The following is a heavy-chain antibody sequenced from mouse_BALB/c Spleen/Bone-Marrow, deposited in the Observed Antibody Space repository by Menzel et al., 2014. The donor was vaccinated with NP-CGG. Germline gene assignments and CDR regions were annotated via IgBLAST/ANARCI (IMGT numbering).Heavy chain of an antibody. J-gene: IGHJ2*01. D-gene: IGHD2-2*01. CDR1: GFTIKDTY. CDR2: IDPANDNT. Sequence: VQLQQSGAELVKPGASVKSSCTASGFTIKDTYIHWVKQRPEQGLEWIGRIDPANDNTKYDPKFQGKATITADTSSSTAYLQLSSLTSEDTAVYYCASYVYGYYFDYWGQGTTLTVSS. CDR3: ASYVYGYYFDY. V-gene: IGHV14-3*02.